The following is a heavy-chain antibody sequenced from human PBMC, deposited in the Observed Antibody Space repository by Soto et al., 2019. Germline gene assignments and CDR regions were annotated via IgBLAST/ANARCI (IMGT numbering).Heavy chain of an antibody. Sequence: TLSLTCTVSGVSIRDYYWIWIRQAPGKGLDWIGYIHSSGYTNYNPSLKSRVVMSIDTSKNLFSLKLSSVTAADTAVYYCAKKSAAFWLDPWGQGTLVTVS. J-gene: IGHJ5*02. V-gene: IGHV4-59*01. CDR1: GVSIRDYY. D-gene: IGHD6-25*01. CDR3: AKKSAAFWLDP. CDR2: IHSSGYT.